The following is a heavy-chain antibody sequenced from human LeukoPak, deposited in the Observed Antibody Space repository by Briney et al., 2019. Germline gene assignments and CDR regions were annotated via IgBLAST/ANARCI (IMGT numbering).Heavy chain of an antibody. J-gene: IGHJ6*02. D-gene: IGHD3-10*01. CDR2: IKSKTDGGTT. Sequence: GGSLRLSCAASGFTFSNAWMSWVRQAPGKGLEWVGRIKSKTDGGTTDYAAPVKGRFTISRDDSKNTLYLQMNSLKTEDTAVYYCITFTMVLGVILDVWGQGTTVTVSS. CDR1: GFTFSNAW. CDR3: ITFTMVLGVILDV. V-gene: IGHV3-15*01.